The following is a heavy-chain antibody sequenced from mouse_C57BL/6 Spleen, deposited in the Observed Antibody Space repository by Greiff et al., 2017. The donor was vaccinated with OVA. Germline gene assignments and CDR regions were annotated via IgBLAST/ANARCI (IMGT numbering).Heavy chain of an antibody. CDR3: ARHEGVATGYFDY. J-gene: IGHJ2*01. D-gene: IGHD1-1*01. CDR1: GFTFSSST. Sequence: EVQRVESGGGLVKPGGSLKLSCAASGFTFSSSTMSWVRQTPEKRLEWVATISGGGGNTYYPDRVKGRFTISRDNAKNTLYLQMSRRMSEDTSLYYCARHEGVATGYFDYWGQGTTLTVSS. V-gene: IGHV5-9*01. CDR2: ISGGGGNT.